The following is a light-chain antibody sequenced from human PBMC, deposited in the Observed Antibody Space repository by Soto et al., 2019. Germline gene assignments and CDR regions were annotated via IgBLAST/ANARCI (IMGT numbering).Light chain of an antibody. V-gene: IGLV1-40*01. J-gene: IGLJ3*02. CDR2: GNS. CDR3: QSYDSSLSGSV. Sequence: QAVVTQPPSVSGAPGQRVTISCTGSSSNIGASYAVHWYQQLPGTAPKLLIYGNSNRPSGVPDRFSGSKSGTSASLAITGLQAEDEADYSCQSYDSSLSGSVFGGGTKLTVL. CDR1: SSNIGASYA.